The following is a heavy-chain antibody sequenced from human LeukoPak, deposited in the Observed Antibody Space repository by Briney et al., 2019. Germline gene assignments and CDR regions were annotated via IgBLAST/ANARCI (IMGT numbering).Heavy chain of an antibody. CDR3: ARDQGTYYDSSWPHYYYYYGMDV. CDR2: ISAYNGNT. D-gene: IGHD3-22*01. Sequence: ASVKVSCKASGYTFTSYGISWVRQAPGQGLEWMGWISAYNGNTNYAQKLQGRVTMTTDTSTSTAYMELRSLRSDDTAVYCCARDQGTYYDSSWPHYYYYYGMDVWGQGTTVTVSS. CDR1: GYTFTSYG. V-gene: IGHV1-18*01. J-gene: IGHJ6*02.